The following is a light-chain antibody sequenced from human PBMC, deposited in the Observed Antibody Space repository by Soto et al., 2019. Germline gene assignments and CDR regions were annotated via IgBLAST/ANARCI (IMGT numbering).Light chain of an antibody. CDR3: SSYTSSSTLVV. CDR2: DVN. J-gene: IGLJ2*01. V-gene: IGLV2-14*01. CDR1: SSDIGGYNY. Sequence: QSALTQPASVSGSPGQSITISCTGTSSDIGGYNYVSWYQQHPGKAPKLMIYDVNNRPSGVSNRFSGSKSGNTASLTISWLQAEDEADYYCSSYTSSSTLVVFGGGTKLTVL.